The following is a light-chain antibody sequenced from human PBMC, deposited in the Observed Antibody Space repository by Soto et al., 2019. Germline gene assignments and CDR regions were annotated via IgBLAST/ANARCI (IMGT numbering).Light chain of an antibody. Sequence: EIVLTQSPGTLSLSPGERATLSCRASQSVSSTYLAWYQQKPGQPPRLLIYGASSRATGIPDRFSGSGSVTDFTLTITRLESEDFAVYYCQQYGSSPVTFGQGTRLDIK. CDR3: QQYGSSPVT. CDR1: QSVSSTY. V-gene: IGKV3-20*01. J-gene: IGKJ5*01. CDR2: GAS.